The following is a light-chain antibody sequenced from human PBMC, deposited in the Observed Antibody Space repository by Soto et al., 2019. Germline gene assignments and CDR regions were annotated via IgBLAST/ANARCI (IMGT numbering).Light chain of an antibody. CDR1: QSVSSSY. J-gene: IGKJ1*01. CDR2: GAS. CDR3: QQYGSSPA. V-gene: IGKV3-20*01. Sequence: EIVLTQSPGTLSLSPGERATLSCRASQSVSSSYLAWYQQKPGQAPRLLIYGASSRATGIPDRFSGSGSGTDFTLTISRLEPDDFAVYYCQQYGSSPAFCQGTNVDI.